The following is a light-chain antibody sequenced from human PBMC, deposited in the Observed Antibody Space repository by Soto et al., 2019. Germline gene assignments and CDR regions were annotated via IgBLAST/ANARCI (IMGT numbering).Light chain of an antibody. J-gene: IGLJ1*01. Sequence: VLTQPASVSGSPGQSITISCTGTSSDVGAYDYVSWYQQHPDKAPKLMIYEVSNRPSGVSNRFSGSKSVNTATLTISGLQAEDEADYSCSSYTSSSTRVFGTGTKVTVL. CDR2: EVS. CDR3: SSYTSSSTRV. V-gene: IGLV2-14*03. CDR1: SSDVGAYDY.